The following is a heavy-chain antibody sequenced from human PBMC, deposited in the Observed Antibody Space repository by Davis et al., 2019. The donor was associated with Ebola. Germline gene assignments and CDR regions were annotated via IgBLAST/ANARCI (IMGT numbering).Heavy chain of an antibody. Sequence: MPSETLSLTCALYGRSFSGYYWSWIRQPPGKGLEWIGEINHSGSTNYNPSLKSRVTISVDTSKNQFSLKLSSVTAADTAVYYCARARVVVVAARYIYYYYGMDVWGQGTTVTVSS. J-gene: IGHJ6*02. D-gene: IGHD2-15*01. V-gene: IGHV4-34*01. CDR2: INHSGST. CDR1: GRSFSGYY. CDR3: ARARVVVVAARYIYYYYGMDV.